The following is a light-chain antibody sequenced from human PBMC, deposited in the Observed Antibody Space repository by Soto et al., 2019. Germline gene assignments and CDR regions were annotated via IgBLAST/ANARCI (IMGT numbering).Light chain of an antibody. CDR3: HQYGPSPSYT. CDR1: RSFASSY. V-gene: IGKV3-20*01. CDR2: ASS. J-gene: IGKJ2*01. Sequence: EIVLTQSPGTLSLSPGERATLSCRASRSFASSYLAWYQQKPGQSPRLLIYASSTRAAGIPDRFSGRGSGSDFTPAICRLEPKDFSGYYCHQYGPSPSYTFGLGTKLEVK.